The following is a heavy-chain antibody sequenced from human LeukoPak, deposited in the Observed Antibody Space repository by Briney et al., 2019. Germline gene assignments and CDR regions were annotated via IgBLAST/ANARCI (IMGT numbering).Heavy chain of an antibody. CDR2: ISYSGST. J-gene: IGHJ4*02. CDR3: ARGQAALWFGEL. CDR1: GGSVSSGSDY. V-gene: IGHV4-61*01. D-gene: IGHD3-10*01. Sequence: SESLSLTCTVSGGSVSSGSDYWSWIRQPPGKGLEWIGHISYSGSTNYNPSLKSRVTISLDTSKSQLSLKLSSVTTADTAVYYCARGQAALWFGELWGQGTLVTVSS.